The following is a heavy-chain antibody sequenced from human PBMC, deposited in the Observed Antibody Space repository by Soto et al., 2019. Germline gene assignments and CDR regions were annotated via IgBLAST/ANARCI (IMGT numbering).Heavy chain of an antibody. V-gene: IGHV1-69*12. CDR2: IIPIFGTA. Sequence: QVQLVQSGAEVKKPGSSVKVSCKASGGTFSSYAITWVRQAPGQGLXWXGGIIPIFGTANYAQKFQARVTITADESTSTAYMELSSLRSEDTAVYYCARDRGPSSGYYPYWFDPWGQGTLVTVSS. J-gene: IGHJ5*02. D-gene: IGHD3-22*01. CDR1: GGTFSSYA. CDR3: ARDRGPSSGYYPYWFDP.